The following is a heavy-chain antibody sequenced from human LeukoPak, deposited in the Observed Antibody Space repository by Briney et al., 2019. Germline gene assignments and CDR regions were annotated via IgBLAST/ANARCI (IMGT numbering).Heavy chain of an antibody. CDR3: ARAGIAARGDNYYMDV. V-gene: IGHV4-4*07. D-gene: IGHD6-13*01. CDR2: IYTSGST. J-gene: IGHJ6*03. Sequence: SETLSLTCTVSGGSISSFYWSWIRQPAGKGLEWIGRIYTSGSTDYNPSLKSRVTMSVDTSKNQFSLKLSSVTAADTAVYYCARAGIAARGDNYYMDVWGKGTTVTVSS. CDR1: GGSISSFY.